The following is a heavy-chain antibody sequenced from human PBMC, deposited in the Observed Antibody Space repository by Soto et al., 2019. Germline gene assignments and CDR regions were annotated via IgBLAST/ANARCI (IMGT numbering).Heavy chain of an antibody. CDR2: IYHSGST. Sequence: SETLSLTCAVSGYSISSGYYWGWIRQPPGKGLEWIGSIYHSGSTYYNPTLKSRFTISVDTSKNQFSLKLSSVTAADTAVYYCARLAVADYYGMDVWGQGTTVTVSS. CDR3: ARLAVADYYGMDV. CDR1: GYSISSGYY. D-gene: IGHD6-19*01. V-gene: IGHV4-38-2*01. J-gene: IGHJ6*02.